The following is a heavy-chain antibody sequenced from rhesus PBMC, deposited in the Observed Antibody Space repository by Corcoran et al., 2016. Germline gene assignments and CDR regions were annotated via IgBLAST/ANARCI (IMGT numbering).Heavy chain of an antibody. Sequence: QVQLQESGPGLVKPSETLSLTCAVSGGSFSSYWWSWIRQPPGKGLEWIGEINGNSGTTNYNPSLMSRVTITKDASTNQFSLKLSSVTAADTAVYYCARYSSGWFYDYWGQGVLVTVSS. J-gene: IGHJ4*01. CDR1: GGSFSSYW. CDR3: ARYSSGWFYDY. D-gene: IGHD6-31*01. CDR2: INGNSGTT. V-gene: IGHV4-80*01.